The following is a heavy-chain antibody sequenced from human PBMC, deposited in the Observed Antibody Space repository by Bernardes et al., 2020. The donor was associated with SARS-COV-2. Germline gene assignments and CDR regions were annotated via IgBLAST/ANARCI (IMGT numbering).Heavy chain of an antibody. CDR1: EMSIRNFW. V-gene: IGHV3-7*01. Sequence: GGSLLLSCAVYEMSIRNFWMSWVRQGPGPGLAWVAKLKKDGPVRDYVDTVKGRFSISRDNTRNQVYLQMNALRVEDTGTYYCRIGHYADLWGQGTLITVTS. J-gene: IGHJ5*02. CDR3: RIGHYADL. D-gene: IGHD4-17*01. CDR2: LKKDGPVR.